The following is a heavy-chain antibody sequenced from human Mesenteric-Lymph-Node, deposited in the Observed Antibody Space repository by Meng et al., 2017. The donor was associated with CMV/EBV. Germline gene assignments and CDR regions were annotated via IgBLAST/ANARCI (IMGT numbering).Heavy chain of an antibody. CDR3: AKDYGYYFHDQTHFNY. Sequence: GESLKISCAASGFTFSSYAMSWVRQVPGKGLEWVSSISGTGVTTYYADSVKGRFTISRDNSKNTLYLQMDSLRAEDTAVYYCAKDYGYYFHDQTHFNYWGQGTLVTVSS. V-gene: IGHV3-23*01. J-gene: IGHJ4*02. CDR1: GFTFSSYA. CDR2: ISGTGVTT. D-gene: IGHD4-17*01.